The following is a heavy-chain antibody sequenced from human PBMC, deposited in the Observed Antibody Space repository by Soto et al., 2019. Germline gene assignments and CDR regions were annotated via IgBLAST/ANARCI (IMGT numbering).Heavy chain of an antibody. V-gene: IGHV4-39*01. Sequence: SETLSLTCTVSGGSISSSSYYWGWIRQPPGKGLEWIGCIYYSGSTYYNPPLKSRVTISVDTSKNQFSLKLSSVTAADTAVYYCASRVLDYYGSGSSDYWGQGTLVTVS. CDR1: GGSISSSSYY. CDR3: ASRVLDYYGSGSSDY. D-gene: IGHD3-10*01. CDR2: IYYSGST. J-gene: IGHJ4*02.